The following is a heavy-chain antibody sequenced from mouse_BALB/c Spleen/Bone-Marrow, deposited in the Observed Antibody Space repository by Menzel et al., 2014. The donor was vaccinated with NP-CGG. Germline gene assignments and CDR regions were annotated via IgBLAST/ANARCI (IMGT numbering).Heavy chain of an antibody. J-gene: IGHJ4*01. CDR3: ARPTIYYDYDGYAMDY. D-gene: IGHD2-4*01. CDR1: GFTFSDYY. Sequence: VQLKESGGGLVQPGGSLKLSCATSGFTFSDYYMYWVRQTPEKRLEWVAYISNGGGSTYYPDTVKGRFTISRDNAKNTLYLQMSRLKSEDTAMYYCARPTIYYDYDGYAMDYWGQGTSVTVSS. V-gene: IGHV5-12*02. CDR2: ISNGGGST.